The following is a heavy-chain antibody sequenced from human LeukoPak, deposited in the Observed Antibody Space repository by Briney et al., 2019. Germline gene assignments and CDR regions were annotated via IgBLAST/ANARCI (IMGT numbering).Heavy chain of an antibody. J-gene: IGHJ4*02. CDR2: INHSGST. CDR3: ARDQRAVAGYYFDY. Sequence: SETLSLTCAVYGGSFSGYYWSWIRQPPGKGLEWIGEINHSGSTNYNPSLKSRVTISVDTSKNQFSLKLSSVTAADTAVYYCARDQRAVAGYYFDYWGQGTLVTVSS. CDR1: GGSFSGYY. D-gene: IGHD6-19*01. V-gene: IGHV4-34*01.